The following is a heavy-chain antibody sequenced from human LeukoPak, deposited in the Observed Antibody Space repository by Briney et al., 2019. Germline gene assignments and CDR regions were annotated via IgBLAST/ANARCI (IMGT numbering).Heavy chain of an antibody. D-gene: IGHD1-26*01. Sequence: GGSLRLSCAASGFTFSSYSMNWVRQAPGKGLEWVSSISSSSSYIYYADSVKGRFTISRDNAKNSLYLQMNSLRAEDTAVYYCAREHRYSGSYYLGFSFDYWGQGTLVTVSP. J-gene: IGHJ4*02. CDR3: AREHRYSGSYYLGFSFDY. CDR1: GFTFSSYS. V-gene: IGHV3-21*01. CDR2: ISSSSSYI.